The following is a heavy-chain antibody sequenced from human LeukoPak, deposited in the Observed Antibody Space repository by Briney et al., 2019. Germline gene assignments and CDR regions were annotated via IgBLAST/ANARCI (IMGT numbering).Heavy chain of an antibody. CDR1: GGSISGSSYY. Sequence: SETLSLTCTVSGGSISGSSYYWGWIRQPPGKGLEWIGSIYYSGSTYYNPSLKSRVTISVDRSKNQFSLKLSSVTAADTAVYYCARSSSWGYYFDYWGQGTLVTVSS. CDR3: ARSSSWGYYFDY. J-gene: IGHJ4*02. CDR2: IYYSGST. V-gene: IGHV4-39*07. D-gene: IGHD6-6*01.